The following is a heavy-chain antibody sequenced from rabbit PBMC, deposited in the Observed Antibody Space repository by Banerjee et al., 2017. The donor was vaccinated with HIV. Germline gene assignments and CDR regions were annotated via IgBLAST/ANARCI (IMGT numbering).Heavy chain of an antibody. D-gene: IGHD4-2*01. Sequence: QSLVEYGGGLVQPEGSLTLTCTASGFSFSSSYYMSWVRQAPGKGLEWIACTYNGDGSTYYASWVNGRFSISKTSSTTVTLQVTSLTAADTATYFCVRDSAGIEDFNLWGQGTLVTVS. CDR1: GFSFSSSYY. V-gene: IGHV1S40*01. J-gene: IGHJ4*01. CDR3: VRDSAGIEDFNL. CDR2: TYNGDGST.